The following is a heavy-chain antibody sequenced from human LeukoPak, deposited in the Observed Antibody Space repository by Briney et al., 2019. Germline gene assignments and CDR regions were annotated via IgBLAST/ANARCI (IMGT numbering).Heavy chain of an antibody. J-gene: IGHJ3*02. CDR2: FDPEDGET. V-gene: IGHV1-24*01. CDR1: GYTLTELS. CDR3: ATDHSVGVSTDAFEI. Sequence: ASVKVSCKVSGYTLTELSMHWVRQAPGKGLEWMGGFDPEDGETIYAQKFQGRVTMTEDTSTDTAYMELSSLRSEDTAVYYCATDHSVGVSTDAFEIWGQGTMVTVSS. D-gene: IGHD1-26*01.